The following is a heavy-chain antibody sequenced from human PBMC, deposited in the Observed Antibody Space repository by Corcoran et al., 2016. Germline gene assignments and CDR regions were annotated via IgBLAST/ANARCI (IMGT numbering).Heavy chain of an antibody. V-gene: IGHV1-69*01. D-gene: IGHD6-19*01. CDR1: GDTFSSYA. CDR2: IIPIFGTA. J-gene: IGHJ6*02. Sequence: QVQLVQSGAEVKKPGSSVKVSCKASGDTFSSYAISWVRQAPGQGLERMGGIIPIFGTANYAQKFQGRVTITADESTSTAYMELSSLRSADTAVYYCATVVDSSGQGGGPYYYDYGMDVWGQGATVTVSS. CDR3: ATVVDSSGQGGGPYYYDYGMDV.